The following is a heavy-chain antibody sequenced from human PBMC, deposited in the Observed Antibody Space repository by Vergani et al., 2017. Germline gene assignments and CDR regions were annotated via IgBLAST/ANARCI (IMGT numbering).Heavy chain of an antibody. CDR3: ARDYDFWSGPPCQRYNWFDP. Sequence: EVQLVESGGGLVKPGGSLRLSCAASGFNFSRYSMNWVRQAPGRGLAWVSSISSSSSYIYYVDSEKGRFTIPRDNAKQSLYLQMNSLRAGDTAVYYCARDYDFWSGPPCQRYNWFDPWGQGTLVTVSS. J-gene: IGHJ5*02. V-gene: IGHV3-21*01. CDR2: ISSSSSYI. CDR1: GFNFSRYS. D-gene: IGHD3-3*01.